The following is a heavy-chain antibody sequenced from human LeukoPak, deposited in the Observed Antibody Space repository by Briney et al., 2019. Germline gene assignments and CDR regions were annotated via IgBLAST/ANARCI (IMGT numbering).Heavy chain of an antibody. Sequence: PSETLSLTCTVSGGSISSYYWSWIRQPPGKGLEWIGEINHSGSTNYNPSLKSRVTISVDTSKNQFSLKLSSVTAADTAVYYCARGWRRYYYDSSGSHFDYWGQGTLVTVSS. D-gene: IGHD3-22*01. CDR3: ARGWRRYYYDSSGSHFDY. J-gene: IGHJ4*02. V-gene: IGHV4-34*01. CDR1: GGSISSYY. CDR2: INHSGST.